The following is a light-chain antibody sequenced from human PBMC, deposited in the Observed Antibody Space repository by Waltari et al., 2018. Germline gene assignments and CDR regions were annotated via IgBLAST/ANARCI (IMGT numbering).Light chain of an antibody. V-gene: IGLV1-44*01. CDR1: NSHGGNRP. J-gene: IGLJ2*01. CDR2: SDD. CDR3: ASWDYRLNGIL. Sequence: QSVMNQLPSASGHPGQRFLISCSGSNSHGGNRPVNWYQQPPGVAPKVLIYSDDRRPSGVPDRFSGSKSGTSASLAITGLQSEDEADYYCASWDYRLNGILFGGGTRLTVL.